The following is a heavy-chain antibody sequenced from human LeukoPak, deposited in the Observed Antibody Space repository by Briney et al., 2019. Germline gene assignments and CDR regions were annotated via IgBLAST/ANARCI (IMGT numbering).Heavy chain of an antibody. CDR3: TTGGYSSSWTLDY. J-gene: IGHJ4*02. V-gene: IGHV3-15*01. Sequence: GGSLRLSCAASGFTFSNAWMSWVRQAPGKGLEWVGRIKSKTDGGTTDYAAPVKGRFTISRDDSKNTLYLQMNSLKTEDTAVYYCTTGGYSSSWTLDYWGQGTLVTVSS. CDR1: GFTFSNAW. CDR2: IKSKTDGGTT. D-gene: IGHD6-13*01.